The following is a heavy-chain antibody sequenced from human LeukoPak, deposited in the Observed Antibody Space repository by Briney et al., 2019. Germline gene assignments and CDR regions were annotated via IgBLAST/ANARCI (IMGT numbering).Heavy chain of an antibody. CDR3: AKVVYSSSGPFDY. V-gene: IGHV3-23*01. D-gene: IGHD6-6*01. Sequence: GGSLRLSCAASGFTFSSYAMGWVRQAPGKGLEWVSAISGSGGSTYYADSVKGRFTISRDNSKNTLYLQMNSLRAEDTAVYYCAKVVYSSSGPFDYWGQGTLVTVSS. CDR2: ISGSGGST. J-gene: IGHJ4*02. CDR1: GFTFSSYA.